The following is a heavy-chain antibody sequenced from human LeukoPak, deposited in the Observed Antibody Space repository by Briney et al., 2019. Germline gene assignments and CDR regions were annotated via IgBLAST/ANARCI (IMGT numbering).Heavy chain of an antibody. CDR2: IYSGGST. D-gene: IGHD5-12*01. V-gene: IGHV3-53*01. CDR1: GFTVSNNY. Sequence: GGSLRLSCAASGFTVSNNYMTWVRQAPGKGLEWVSVIYSGGSTKYADSVKGRFTISRDNSKNTLHLQMNSLRAEDTAMYYCARENLLGGFFDYWGQGILVTVSS. CDR3: ARENLLGGFFDY. J-gene: IGHJ4*02.